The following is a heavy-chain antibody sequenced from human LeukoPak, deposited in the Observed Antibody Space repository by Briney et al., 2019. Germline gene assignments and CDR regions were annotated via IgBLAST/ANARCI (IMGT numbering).Heavy chain of an antibody. CDR3: ARDKVAGVGALDY. D-gene: IGHD3-16*01. J-gene: IGHJ4*02. CDR1: GNTFTGYY. Sequence: GASVKVSCKASGNTFTGYYIYWVRQAPGQGLEWMGRINPNSGGTNYAQKFQGRVTMTRDTSISTAYMELSGLRSDDTAVYYCARDKVAGVGALDYWGQGTLVTVSS. V-gene: IGHV1-2*02. CDR2: INPNSGGT.